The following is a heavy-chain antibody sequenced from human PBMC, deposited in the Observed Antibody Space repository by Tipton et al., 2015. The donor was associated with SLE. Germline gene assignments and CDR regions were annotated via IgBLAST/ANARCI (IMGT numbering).Heavy chain of an antibody. CDR2: SNDSGKT. CDR1: GGSLSGHY. V-gene: IGHV4-34*01. J-gene: IGHJ5*01. CDR3: ARLESSGWNSNWFDP. Sequence: TLSLTCAVYGGSLSGHYWSWIRQTPGKGLECIGESNDSGKTNYNPALKSRATISVDTSRNQFSLRLTSVTAADTAVYYCARLESSGWNSNWFDPWGQGTLVTVAS. D-gene: IGHD6-19*01.